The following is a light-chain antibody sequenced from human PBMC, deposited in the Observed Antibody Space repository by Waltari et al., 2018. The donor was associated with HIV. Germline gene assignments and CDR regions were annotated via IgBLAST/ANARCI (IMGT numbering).Light chain of an antibody. CDR2: EVD. V-gene: IGLV2-14*03. CDR1: DSDFGYGNF. Sequence: SVVTQPASVSGFPGQSVTISCTGTDSDFGYGNFVSWYQQHPGKAPKVILFEVDSRASGVDDRFSGSKSGNTASLTISVLRTEDEANYYCSSFTKDFTVIFGGGTKVTIL. J-gene: IGLJ2*01. CDR3: SSFTKDFTVI.